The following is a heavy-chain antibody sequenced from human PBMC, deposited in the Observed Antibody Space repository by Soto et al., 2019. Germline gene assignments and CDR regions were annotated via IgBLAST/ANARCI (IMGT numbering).Heavy chain of an antibody. Sequence: GGSLRLSCAAPGFTFSSYSMNWVRQAPGKGLEWVSSISSSSSYIYYADSVKGRFTISGDNAKNSLYLQMNSLRAEDTAVYYCAILSSGSAFDIWGQGTMVTVSS. D-gene: IGHD6-19*01. CDR1: GFTFSSYS. J-gene: IGHJ3*02. V-gene: IGHV3-21*01. CDR2: ISSSSSYI. CDR3: AILSSGSAFDI.